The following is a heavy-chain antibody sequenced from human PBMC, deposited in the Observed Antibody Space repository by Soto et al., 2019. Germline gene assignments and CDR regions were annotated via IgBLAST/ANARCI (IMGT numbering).Heavy chain of an antibody. Sequence: EVQLVESGGGVVQPGGSLRLSCAASGFTVSSNYMNWVRQAPGKGLEWVSVIYSGGSTYYADSVKGRFTISRHNAKTTLSLQMNSRRPDATAVYFCAGGGAGSLLGFDYWGQGTLVTVSS. D-gene: IGHD6-19*01. J-gene: IGHJ4*02. CDR1: GFTVSSNY. CDR2: IYSGGST. CDR3: AGGGAGSLLGFDY. V-gene: IGHV3-53*04.